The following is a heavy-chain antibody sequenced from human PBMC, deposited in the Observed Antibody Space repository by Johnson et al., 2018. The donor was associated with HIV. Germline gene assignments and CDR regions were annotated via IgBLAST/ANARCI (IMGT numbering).Heavy chain of an antibody. Sequence: VKLVESGGGLVQPGGSLRLSCAASGFTFSPYWVHWVRQAPGQGLEWVSVIYSGGSTYYADSVKGRFTISRDNSKNTLYLQMNSLRAEDTAVYYCARDGMAATKANIWGQGTMVTVSS. CDR3: ARDGMAATKANI. CDR1: GFTFSPYW. V-gene: IGHV3-66*01. J-gene: IGHJ3*02. D-gene: IGHD1-14*01. CDR2: IYSGGST.